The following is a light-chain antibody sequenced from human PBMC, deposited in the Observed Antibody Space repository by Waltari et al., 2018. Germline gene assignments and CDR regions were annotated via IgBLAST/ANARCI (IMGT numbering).Light chain of an antibody. CDR2: QVS. J-gene: IGKJ1*01. V-gene: IGKV2-29*02. Sequence: LMMTQTPLSLSVTPGQPASISYKSSQSLLHTDGKTYLYCYLQKPGQSPHLLIYQVSSRFSGVADRFSGSGSGTDFTVKISRVEAEDVGIYYCMPGLQLMWPSGHGTKV. CDR1: QSLLHTDGKTY. CDR3: MPGLQLMWP.